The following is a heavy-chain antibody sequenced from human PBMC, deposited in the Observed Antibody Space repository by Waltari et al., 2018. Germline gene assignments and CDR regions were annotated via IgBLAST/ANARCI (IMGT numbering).Heavy chain of an antibody. V-gene: IGHV3-74*01. Sequence: EVQLVESGGGLVQPGGSLGLSCVTSGFTFSSYWMHWVCQVPGKWLVWVSRINSDGSTTSYADSVKGRFTISRDNAKNTLYLQMNSLRADDTSVYYCARAQLTMARNLDLWGRGTLVTVSS. J-gene: IGHJ2*01. CDR3: ARAQLTMARNLDL. D-gene: IGHD3-10*01. CDR1: GFTFSSYW. CDR2: INSDGSTT.